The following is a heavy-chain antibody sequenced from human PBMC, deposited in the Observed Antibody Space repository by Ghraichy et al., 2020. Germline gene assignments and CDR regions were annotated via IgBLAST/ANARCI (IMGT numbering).Heavy chain of an antibody. Sequence: GGSLRLSCVASGFTFSSCGMSWVRQAPGKGLEWVSTISGGGGGIYYADSVKGRFTISRDNAKNTLYLQMNSLRAEDTAVYYCAKEPRPVTGNGFFDSWGQGTLVTVSS. CDR3: AKEPRPVTGNGFFDS. CDR1: GFTFSSCG. J-gene: IGHJ4*02. D-gene: IGHD2-21*02. V-gene: IGHV3-23*01. CDR2: ISGGGGGI.